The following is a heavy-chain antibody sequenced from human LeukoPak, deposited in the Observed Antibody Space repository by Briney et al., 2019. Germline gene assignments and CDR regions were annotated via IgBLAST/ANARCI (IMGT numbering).Heavy chain of an antibody. Sequence: PGGSLRLSCAASGFTFSDYYMSWIRQAPGKGLEWASYISSSGTTIYYADSVKGRFTISRDNAKNSLYLQMNSLRAEDTAVYYCARSLRWLQALDYWGQGTLVTVSS. CDR2: ISSSGTTI. D-gene: IGHD5-24*01. CDR1: GFTFSDYY. CDR3: ARSLRWLQALDY. J-gene: IGHJ4*02. V-gene: IGHV3-11*01.